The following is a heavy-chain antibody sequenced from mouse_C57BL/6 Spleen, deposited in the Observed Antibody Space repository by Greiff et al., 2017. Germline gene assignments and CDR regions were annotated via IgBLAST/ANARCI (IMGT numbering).Heavy chain of an antibody. CDR3: TLLRAYAMDY. J-gene: IGHJ4*01. CDR1: GFTFSDAW. CDR2: IRNKANNHAT. V-gene: IGHV6-6*01. D-gene: IGHD1-1*01. Sequence: EVKLEESGGGLVQPGGSMKLSCAASGFTFSDAWMDWVRQSPEKGLEWVAEIRNKANNHATHYAESVKGRFTIPRDDSKSSVYMQMNSSRAEDTGIYYCTLLRAYAMDYWGQGTSVTVSS.